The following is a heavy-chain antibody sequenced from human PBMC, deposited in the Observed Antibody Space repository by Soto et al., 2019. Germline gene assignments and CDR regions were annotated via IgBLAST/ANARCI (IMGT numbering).Heavy chain of an antibody. CDR1: GYTFTSYA. Sequence: WASVKVSCKASGYTFTSYAMHWVRQAPGQRLEWMGWINAGNGNTKYSQKFQGRVTITRDTSASTAYMELSSLRSEDTAVYYCARGSSGWYGKYYFDYWGQGTLVTVSS. CDR3: ARGSSGWYGKYYFDY. CDR2: INAGNGNT. V-gene: IGHV1-3*01. J-gene: IGHJ4*02. D-gene: IGHD6-19*01.